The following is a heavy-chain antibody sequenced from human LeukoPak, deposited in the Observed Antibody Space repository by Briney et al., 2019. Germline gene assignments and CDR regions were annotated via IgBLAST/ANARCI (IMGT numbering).Heavy chain of an antibody. CDR3: ARAFSGYYYYLY. V-gene: IGHV3-66*01. Sequence: GGSLRLSCAASGFTVSTNYMSWVRQAPGKGLQWVSVIYSGGSTYYADSVKGRFTISRDNSKNTLYLQMNSLRAEDTAVYYCARAFSGYYYYLYWGQRTPVTVSS. D-gene: IGHD3-22*01. CDR1: GFTVSTNY. J-gene: IGHJ4*02. CDR2: IYSGGST.